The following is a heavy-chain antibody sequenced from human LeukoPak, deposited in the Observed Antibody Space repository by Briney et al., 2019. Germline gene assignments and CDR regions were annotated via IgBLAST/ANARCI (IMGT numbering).Heavy chain of an antibody. CDR3: ARAYCSSTSCLDNNWFDP. Sequence: ASVKVSCKASGYTFTSYGISWVRQAPGQGLEWMGWISAYNGNTNYAQKLQGRVTMTTDTSTSTAYMELRSLRSDDTAMYYCARAYCSSTSCLDNNWFDPWGQGTLVTVSS. V-gene: IGHV1-18*01. CDR2: ISAYNGNT. J-gene: IGHJ5*02. D-gene: IGHD2-2*01. CDR1: GYTFTSYG.